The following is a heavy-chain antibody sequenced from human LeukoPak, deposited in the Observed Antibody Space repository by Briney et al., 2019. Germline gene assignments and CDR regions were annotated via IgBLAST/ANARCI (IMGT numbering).Heavy chain of an antibody. V-gene: IGHV4-61*02. Sequence: SQTLSLTCTVSGGSISSGSYYWSWIRQPAGKGLEWIGRIYTSGSTNYNPSLKSRVTISVDTSKNQFSLKLSSVTAADTAVYYCARGATVVTRGPPDYWGQGTLVTVSS. CDR2: IYTSGST. CDR3: ARGATVVTRGPPDY. CDR1: GGSISSGSYY. D-gene: IGHD4-23*01. J-gene: IGHJ4*02.